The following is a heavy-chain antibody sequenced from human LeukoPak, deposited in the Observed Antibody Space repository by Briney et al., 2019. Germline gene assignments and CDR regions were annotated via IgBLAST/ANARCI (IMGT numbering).Heavy chain of an antibody. CDR2: ISHSGST. D-gene: IGHD6-13*01. J-gene: IGHJ6*03. Sequence: SETLSLTCTVSGYSISSGYYWGWIRQPPGKGLKWIGSISHSGSTYYNPSLKSRVTISVDTSKNQFSLKLSSVTAADTAVYYCAAGGTSSSWLDYYYYYYMDVWGKGTTVTISS. V-gene: IGHV4-38-2*02. CDR3: AAGGTSSSWLDYYYYYYMDV. CDR1: GYSISSGYY.